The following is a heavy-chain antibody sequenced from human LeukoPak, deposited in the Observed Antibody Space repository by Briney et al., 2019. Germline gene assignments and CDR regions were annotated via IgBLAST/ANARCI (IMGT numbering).Heavy chain of an antibody. CDR2: ISYDGSNK. CDR3: VRDRGNDYFDY. V-gene: IGHV3-30-3*01. CDR1: GFTFSSYA. D-gene: IGHD1-1*01. J-gene: IGHJ4*02. Sequence: GRSLRLSCAASGFTFSSYAMHWVRQAPGKGLEWVAVISYDGSNKYYADSVKGRFTISRDNSKNLLYLRMNSLRAEDTAVYYCVRDRGNDYFDYWGQGILVTVSS.